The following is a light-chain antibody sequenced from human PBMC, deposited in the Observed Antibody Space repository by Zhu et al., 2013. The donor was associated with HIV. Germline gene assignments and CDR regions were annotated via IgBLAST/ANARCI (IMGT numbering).Light chain of an antibody. CDR2: LGS. CDR3: QQYGSSPQIT. V-gene: IGKV2-28*01. CDR1: QSLLHSNGYNY. Sequence: DIVMTQSPLSLPVTPGEPASISCRSSQSLLHSNGYNYLDWYLQKPGQSPQLLIYLGSNQASGVPDRFSGSGSGTDFTLTISRLEPEDFAVYYCQQYGSSPQITFGQGTRLEIK. J-gene: IGKJ5*01.